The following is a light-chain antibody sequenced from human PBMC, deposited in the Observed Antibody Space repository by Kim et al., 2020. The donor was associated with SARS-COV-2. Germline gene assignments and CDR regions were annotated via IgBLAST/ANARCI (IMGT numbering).Light chain of an antibody. CDR3: NSRDSSGNVV. V-gene: IGLV3-19*01. J-gene: IGLJ2*01. CDR1: SLRSYY. Sequence: SSELTQDPAVSVALGQTVRITCQGDSLRSYYASWYQHKPGQAPVLVIYGKNNRPSGIPDRFSGSSSGNTASLTITGAQAEDEADYYCNSRDSSGNVVFGGGTQLTVL. CDR2: GKN.